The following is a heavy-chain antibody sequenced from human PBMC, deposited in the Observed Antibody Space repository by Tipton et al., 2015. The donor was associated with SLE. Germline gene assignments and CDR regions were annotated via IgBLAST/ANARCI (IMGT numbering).Heavy chain of an antibody. Sequence: TLSLTCTVSGGSISSSSYYWGWIRQPPGKGLEWIGSIYYSGSTYYSPSLKSRVTISVDTSKNQFSLKLSSVTAADTAVYCCARGTRVEEELDYWGQGTLVTVSS. V-gene: IGHV4-39*07. D-gene: IGHD1-1*01. CDR3: ARGTRVEEELDY. CDR2: IYYSGST. CDR1: GGSISSSSYY. J-gene: IGHJ4*02.